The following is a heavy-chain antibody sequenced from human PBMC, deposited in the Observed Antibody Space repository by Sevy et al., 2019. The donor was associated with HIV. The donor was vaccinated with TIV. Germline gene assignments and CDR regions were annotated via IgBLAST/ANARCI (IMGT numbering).Heavy chain of an antibody. CDR1: GGSFSGYY. V-gene: IGHV4-34*01. J-gene: IGHJ5*02. CDR2: INHSGST. CDR3: ARAPPVVVVPGAPSWFDP. Sequence: KQSQTLSLTCAVYGGSFSGYYWNWIRQTPGKGLEWIGEINHSGSTNYNPSLKSRVTISVDTSKNQFSLRLNSVTAADTAVYYCARAPPVVVVPGAPSWFDPWGQGTLVTVSS. D-gene: IGHD2-2*01.